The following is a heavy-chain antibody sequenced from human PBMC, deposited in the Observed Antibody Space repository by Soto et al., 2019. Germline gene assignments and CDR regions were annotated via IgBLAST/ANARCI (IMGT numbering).Heavy chain of an antibody. V-gene: IGHV1-18*04. CDR2: ISGYNGDT. CDR3: ARASLTIFGAPYGMDV. CDR1: GYPFTRYS. Sequence: ASVKVSCKASGYPFTRYSIRWVRQAPGQGLEWMGWISGYNGDTEYSKNFQGRLTMTIDTSTTTASMELRSLRSDDTAVYYCARASLTIFGAPYGMDVWGQGTSVTVS. J-gene: IGHJ6*02. D-gene: IGHD3-3*01.